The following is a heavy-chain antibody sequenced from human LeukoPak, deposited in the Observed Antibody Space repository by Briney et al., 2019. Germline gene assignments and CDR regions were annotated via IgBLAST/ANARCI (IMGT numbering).Heavy chain of an antibody. Sequence: GGSLRLSCAASGFTFSTYWMSWVRQAPGKGLEWVANINQDGSKKYSVDSVKGRFTISRDNAKSSLYLQMNSLRADDTAVYYCARDRALYDSRRGYYYTEDDYWGQGTLVTVSS. CDR2: INQDGSKK. J-gene: IGHJ4*02. D-gene: IGHD3-22*01. CDR3: ARDRALYDSRRGYYYTEDDY. CDR1: GFTFSTYW. V-gene: IGHV3-7*01.